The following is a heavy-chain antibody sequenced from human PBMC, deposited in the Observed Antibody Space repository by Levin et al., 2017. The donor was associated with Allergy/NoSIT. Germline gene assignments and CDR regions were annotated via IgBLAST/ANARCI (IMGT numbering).Heavy chain of an antibody. CDR3: AHLDYKNDRYYYYGMDV. CDR2: IYWDDDK. V-gene: IGHV2-5*02. CDR1: GFSLSTSGVG. D-gene: IGHD4-11*01. Sequence: SGPTLVKPTQTLTLTCTFSGFSLSTSGVGVGWIRQPPGKALEWLALIYWDDDKRYSPSLKSRLTITKDTSKNQVVLTMTNMDPVDTATYYCAHLDYKNDRYYYYGMDVWGQGTTVTVSS. J-gene: IGHJ6*02.